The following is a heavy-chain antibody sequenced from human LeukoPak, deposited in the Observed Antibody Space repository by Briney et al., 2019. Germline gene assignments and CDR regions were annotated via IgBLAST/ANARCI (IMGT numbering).Heavy chain of an antibody. J-gene: IGHJ4*02. D-gene: IGHD6-19*01. CDR2: IYHSGST. CDR3: ARDPLWRSGWSLGDY. CDR1: GYSISSGYY. Sequence: SETLSLTCTVSGYSISSGYYWGWIRQPPGKGLEWIGSIYHSGSTYYNPSLKSRVTISVDTSKNQFSLKLSSVTAADTAVYYCARDPLWRSGWSLGDYWGQGTLVTVSS. V-gene: IGHV4-38-2*02.